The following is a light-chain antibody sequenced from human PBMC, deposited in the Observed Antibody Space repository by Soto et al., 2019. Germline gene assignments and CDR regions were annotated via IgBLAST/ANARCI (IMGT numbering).Light chain of an antibody. CDR3: ATWADSLNTYV. J-gene: IGLJ1*01. CDR1: SSNIAGNA. V-gene: IGLV1-44*01. Sequence: QSVLTQPPSASGTPGQRVAISCSGSSSNIAGNAVNWFQQLPGTAPKLLIYSDNHRPSGVPDRFSGSKSGTSASLAISGLQSEDEADYYCATWADSLNTYVFGAGT. CDR2: SDN.